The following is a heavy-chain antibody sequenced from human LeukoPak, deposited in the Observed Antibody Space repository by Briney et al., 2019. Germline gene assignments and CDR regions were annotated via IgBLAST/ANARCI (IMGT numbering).Heavy chain of an antibody. CDR1: GYSISSSYY. CDR3: ARDNNYYGSGSYHDY. V-gene: IGHV4-38-2*02. J-gene: IGHJ4*02. CDR2: IYHSGNT. D-gene: IGHD3-10*01. Sequence: PSETLSLTCTVSGYSISSSYYWGWIRQPPGKGLEWIGSIYHSGNTYYNPSLKSRVTISLDTSKNQFSLKLSSVTAADTAVYYCARDNNYYGSGSYHDYWGQGTLVTVSS.